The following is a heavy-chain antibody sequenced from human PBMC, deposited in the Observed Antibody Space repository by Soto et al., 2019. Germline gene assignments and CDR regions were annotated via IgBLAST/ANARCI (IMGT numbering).Heavy chain of an antibody. Sequence: KRVSWDRQPPGKALEWVARIDYDDDKYYSTALKTRLTISKDTSKNQVVLTMTNMDPVDTATYXFARIEAYTSYTNDFDIWGQGTLVTVYS. J-gene: IGHJ4*03. CDR1: KR. CDR2: IDYDDDK. V-gene: IGHV2-70*10. D-gene: IGHD3-10*01. CDR3: ARIEAYTSYTNDFDI.